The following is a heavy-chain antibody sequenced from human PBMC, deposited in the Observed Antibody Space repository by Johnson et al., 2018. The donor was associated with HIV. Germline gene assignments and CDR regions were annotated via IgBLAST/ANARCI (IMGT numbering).Heavy chain of an antibody. CDR2: ISYDGSNK. D-gene: IGHD3-10*01. J-gene: IGHJ3*02. CDR1: EFTFSRYA. V-gene: IGHV3-30-3*01. Sequence: QVQLVESGGGLVQPGGSLRLSCAASEFTFSRYAMHWVRQAPGKGLEWVAVISYDGSNKYYADSVKGRFTISRDNAKNSLYLQMNSLRAEETAVYYWATPGRQHDAFDIWGQGTMVTVSS. CDR3: ATPGRQHDAFDI.